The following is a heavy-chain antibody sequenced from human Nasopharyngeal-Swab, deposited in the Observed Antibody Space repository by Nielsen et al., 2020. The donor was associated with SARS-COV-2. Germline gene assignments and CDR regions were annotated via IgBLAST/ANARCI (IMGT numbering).Heavy chain of an antibody. CDR2: INHSGST. V-gene: IGHV4-34*01. Sequence: SETLSLTCAVYGGSFSGYYWSWIRQPPGKGLEWIGEINHSGSTNYNPSLKSRVTISVVTSKNQFSLKLSSVTTADTAVYYCARGRKIVAARWYFDLWGRGTLVTVSS. J-gene: IGHJ2*01. D-gene: IGHD5-12*01. CDR1: GGSFSGYY. CDR3: ARGRKIVAARWYFDL.